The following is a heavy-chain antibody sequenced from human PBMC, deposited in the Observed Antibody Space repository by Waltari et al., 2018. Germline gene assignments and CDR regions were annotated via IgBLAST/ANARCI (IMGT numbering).Heavy chain of an antibody. D-gene: IGHD3-22*01. CDR1: GGTFSSYA. Sequence: QVQLVQSGAEVKKPGSSVKVSCKASGGTFSSYAISWVRQAPGQGLEWMGGIIPDGGTANYGQKVQSRVTITTDESTSTAYMELSSLGSEDTAGYYCAGGKSSGYDLSGFDYWGKGTLVTVAS. CDR3: AGGKSSGYDLSGFDY. V-gene: IGHV1-69*05. CDR2: IIPDGGTA. J-gene: IGHJ4*02.